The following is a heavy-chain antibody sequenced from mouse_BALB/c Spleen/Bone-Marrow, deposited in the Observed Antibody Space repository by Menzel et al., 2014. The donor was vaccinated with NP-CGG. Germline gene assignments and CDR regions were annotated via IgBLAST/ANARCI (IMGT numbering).Heavy chain of an antibody. CDR1: GYTFTSYY. Sequence: VKLQESGAELVRPGASVKLSCKASGYTFTSYYMYRVKQRPGQGLEWIGGINPSNGGTNFNEKFKSKATLTVDKSSSTAYMQLSSLTSEDSAVYYCTRGLRAWFAYWGQGTLVTVSA. J-gene: IGHJ3*01. D-gene: IGHD3-1*01. V-gene: IGHV1S81*02. CDR3: TRGLRAWFAY. CDR2: INPSNGGT.